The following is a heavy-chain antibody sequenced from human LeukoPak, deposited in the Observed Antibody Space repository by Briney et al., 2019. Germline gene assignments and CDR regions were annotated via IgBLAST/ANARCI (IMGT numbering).Heavy chain of an antibody. Sequence: GGSLRLSCAASGFTFSSYAMSWVRQAPGKGLEWVSAISGSGGSTYYADSVKGRFTISRDNSKITLYLQMNSLRAEDTAVYYCAKDRRVFNYDFWSGPPFDYWGQGTLVTVSS. CDR2: ISGSGGST. V-gene: IGHV3-23*01. CDR1: GFTFSSYA. D-gene: IGHD3-3*01. J-gene: IGHJ4*02. CDR3: AKDRRVFNYDFWSGPPFDY.